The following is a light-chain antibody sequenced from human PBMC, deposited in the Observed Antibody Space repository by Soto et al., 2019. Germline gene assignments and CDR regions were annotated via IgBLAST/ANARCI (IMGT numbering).Light chain of an antibody. V-gene: IGKV3-20*01. CDR2: GAS. CDR1: QSVSSSY. Sequence: EIVLTQSPGTLSLSPGERATLSCRASQSVSSSYLAWYQQKPGQAPRLLIYGASSRATGIPDRFSGSGSGTDFTLTISILEPEDFAVYYCQQYGSSPQTFGQGTKLEIQ. J-gene: IGKJ2*01. CDR3: QQYGSSPQT.